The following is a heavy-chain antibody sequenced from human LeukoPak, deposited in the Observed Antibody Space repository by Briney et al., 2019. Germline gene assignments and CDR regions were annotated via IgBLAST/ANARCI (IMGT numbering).Heavy chain of an antibody. CDR1: GFTFSSYA. Sequence: QTGGSLRLSCAASGFTFSSYAKSWVRQAPGKGLEWVSAINSVGSSTYYADSVKGRFTISRDNSKNTLDLQMNSLRAEDTALYYCANLVATGLDYWGQGTLVTVSS. CDR3: ANLVATGLDY. J-gene: IGHJ4*02. V-gene: IGHV3-23*01. D-gene: IGHD3-10*01. CDR2: INSVGSST.